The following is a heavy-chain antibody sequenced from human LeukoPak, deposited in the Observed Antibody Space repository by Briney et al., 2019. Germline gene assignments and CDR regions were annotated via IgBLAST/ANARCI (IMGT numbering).Heavy chain of an antibody. D-gene: IGHD4-23*01. V-gene: IGHV3-23*01. J-gene: IGHJ4*02. CDR1: GFSFNNYA. CDR2: VSYSGTDT. CDR3: AKGRGGNFFDY. Sequence: GGSLRLSCAASGFSFNNYAMNWVRQAPGKGLDWVSTVSYSGTDTYYADSVKGRFVISRDNSKKTVYLQMNSLRAEETAVYYCAKGRGGNFFDYWGQGTLVTVSS.